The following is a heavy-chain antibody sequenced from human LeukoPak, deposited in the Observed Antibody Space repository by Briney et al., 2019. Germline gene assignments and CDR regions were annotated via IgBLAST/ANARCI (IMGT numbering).Heavy chain of an antibody. CDR2: ISGICGST. CDR1: GFTFSSYA. J-gene: IGHJ4*02. V-gene: IGHV3-23*01. Sequence: PGGSLRLSCAASGFTFSSYAMSGVGQAPGRGLEWVSGISGICGSTFYADSVKGRFNISSDNSKNTVYLQMNSLEGADKAVYYCPKDPLCDCWGPGTLVTGSS. CDR3: PKDPLCDC.